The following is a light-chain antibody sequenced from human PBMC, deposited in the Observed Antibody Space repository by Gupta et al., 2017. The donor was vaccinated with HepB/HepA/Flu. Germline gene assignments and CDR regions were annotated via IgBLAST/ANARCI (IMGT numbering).Light chain of an antibody. CDR3: QQYGSSPGS. CDR1: QSISSTS. J-gene: IGKJ2*04. V-gene: IGKV3-20*01. Sequence: ENVLMQSPGTLSSCPGERATLSCRASQSISSTSLAWYQQKRGQAPRLLLYGASSRATGLPDRFSGGGCGTDFTLTINRLEPEDVSVYYCQQYGSSPGSFGQGTKLESK. CDR2: GAS.